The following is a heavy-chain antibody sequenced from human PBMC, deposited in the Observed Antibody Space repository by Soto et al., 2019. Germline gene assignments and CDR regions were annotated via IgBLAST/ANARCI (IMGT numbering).Heavy chain of an antibody. CDR1: GFTFSSYS. CDR3: ARDPGYSYEFYYYYYYIDV. CDR2: ISSGSSYI. J-gene: IGHJ6*03. Sequence: EVQLVESGGGLVKPGGSLRLSCAASGFTFSSYSMNWVRQAPGKGLEWVSSISSGSSYIYYADSVKGRFTISRDNAKNSLYLQMISLIAEDTAVYYCARDPGYSYEFYYYYYYIDVWGKGTTVTVSS. D-gene: IGHD5-18*01. V-gene: IGHV3-21*01.